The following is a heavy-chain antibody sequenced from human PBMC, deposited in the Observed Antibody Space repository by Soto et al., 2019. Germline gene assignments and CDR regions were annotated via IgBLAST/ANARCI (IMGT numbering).Heavy chain of an antibody. V-gene: IGHV3-48*01. CDR3: ARDKGSSSWHSFDY. J-gene: IGHJ4*02. D-gene: IGHD2-2*01. Sequence: EVQLVESGGELVQPGGSLRLSCAASGFTFSSYNMNWVRQAPGRGLEWVSYITDSSSTIQYADSVKGRFTTSRDNGKNSLYLQMNSLRAEDTAVYYCARDKGSSSWHSFDYWGQGTLVTVSS. CDR2: ITDSSSTI. CDR1: GFTFSSYN.